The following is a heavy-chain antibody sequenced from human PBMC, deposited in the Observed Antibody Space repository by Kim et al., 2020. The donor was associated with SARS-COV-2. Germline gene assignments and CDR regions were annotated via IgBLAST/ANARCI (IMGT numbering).Heavy chain of an antibody. V-gene: IGHV3-30*18. Sequence: GGSLRLSCAASGFTFSSYGMHWVRQAPGKGLEWVAVISYDGSNKYYADSVKGRFTISRDNSKNTLYLQMNSLRAEDTAVYYCAKGLLYDILTGYSYYWGQGTLVTVSS. D-gene: IGHD3-9*01. CDR3: AKGLLYDILTGYSYY. J-gene: IGHJ4*02. CDR1: GFTFSSYG. CDR2: ISYDGSNK.